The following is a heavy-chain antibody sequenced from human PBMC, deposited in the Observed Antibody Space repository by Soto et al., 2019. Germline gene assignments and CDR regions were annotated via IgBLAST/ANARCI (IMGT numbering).Heavy chain of an antibody. D-gene: IGHD3-3*01. Sequence: QVQVVQSGAEVKKPGSSVKVSCKASGGSFSNYAINWVRQAPGQGLEWMGGIIPMFDRPNYEQNFQGRVTITADESTSTAYMELSSLRSDDTAVYYCARGSEMSTTKFYFDYWGQRTLVTVSS. V-gene: IGHV1-69*01. CDR3: ARGSEMSTTKFYFDY. CDR1: GGSFSNYA. CDR2: IIPMFDRP. J-gene: IGHJ4*02.